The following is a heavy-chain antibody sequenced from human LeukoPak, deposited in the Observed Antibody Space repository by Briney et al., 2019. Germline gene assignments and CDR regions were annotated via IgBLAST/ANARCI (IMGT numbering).Heavy chain of an antibody. V-gene: IGHV1-2*02. Sequence: ASVKVSCKASGYTFTGYYMHWVRQAPGQGLEWMGWINPNSGGTNYAQKFQGRVTMTRDTSISTAYMELSSLRSEDTAVYYCAREGKPQIVVVPAAINWFDPWGQGTLVTVSS. CDR3: AREGKPQIVVVPAAINWFDP. CDR2: INPNSGGT. CDR1: GYTFTGYY. J-gene: IGHJ5*02. D-gene: IGHD2-2*02.